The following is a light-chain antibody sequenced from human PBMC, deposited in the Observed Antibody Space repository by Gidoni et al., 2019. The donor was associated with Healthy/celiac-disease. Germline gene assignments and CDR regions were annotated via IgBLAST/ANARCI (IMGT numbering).Light chain of an antibody. J-gene: IGKJ4*01. CDR1: QSVSSSY. Sequence: DIVLTQSPGTLSLSPGERATLSCRASQSVSSSYLAWYQQKPGQAPRLLIYGASSSATGIPDRCSGSGSGTDFTLTISRLEPEDFAVYYCQQYGSSSLTFGGGTKVEIK. CDR3: QQYGSSSLT. CDR2: GAS. V-gene: IGKV3-20*01.